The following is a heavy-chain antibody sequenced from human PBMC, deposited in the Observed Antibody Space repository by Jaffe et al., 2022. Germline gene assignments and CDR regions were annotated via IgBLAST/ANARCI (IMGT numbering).Heavy chain of an antibody. J-gene: IGHJ6*03. V-gene: IGHV4-38-2*02. Sequence: QVQLQESGPGLVKPSETLSLTCAVSGYSISSGYYWGWIRQPPGKGLEWIGSIYHSGSTYYNPSLKSRVTISVDTSKNQFSLKLSSVTAADTAVYYCAREALIVATIRPNSMDVWGKGTTVTVSS. CDR2: IYHSGST. CDR1: GYSISSGYY. CDR3: AREALIVATIRPNSMDV. D-gene: IGHD5-12*01.